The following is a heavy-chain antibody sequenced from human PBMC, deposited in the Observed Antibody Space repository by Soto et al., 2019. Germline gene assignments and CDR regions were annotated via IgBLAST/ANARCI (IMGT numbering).Heavy chain of an antibody. CDR2: INSDGSST. D-gene: IGHD5-18*01. CDR1: GFTFSTYW. Sequence: EVQLVESGGGLVQPGGSLRLSCAASGFTFSTYWMHWVRQAPGKGLVWVSRINSDGSSTSYADSVKGRFTISRDNAKNTLYLQMNSLRADDTAVYYCTRVGYSAGYGFWGQGTLVTVSS. J-gene: IGHJ4*02. CDR3: TRVGYSAGYGF. V-gene: IGHV3-74*02.